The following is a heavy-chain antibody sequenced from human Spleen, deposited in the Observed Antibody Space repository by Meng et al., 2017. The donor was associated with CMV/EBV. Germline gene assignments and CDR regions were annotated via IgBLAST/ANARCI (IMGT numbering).Heavy chain of an antibody. V-gene: IGHV3-30-3*01. CDR1: GFTFSSYA. CDR3: ARGEPERARWSSLYYYYGMDV. CDR2: ISYDGSNK. J-gene: IGHJ6*02. Sequence: GESLKISCAASGFTFSSYAMHWVRQAPGKGLEWVAVISYDGSNKYYADSVKGRFTISRDNSKNTLYLQMNSLRAEDTAVYYCARGEPERARWSSLYYYYGMDVWGQGTTVTVSS. D-gene: IGHD1-14*01.